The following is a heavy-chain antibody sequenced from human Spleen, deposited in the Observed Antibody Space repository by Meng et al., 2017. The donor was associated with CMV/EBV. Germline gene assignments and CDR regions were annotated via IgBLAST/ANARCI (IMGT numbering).Heavy chain of an antibody. J-gene: IGHJ3*02. V-gene: IGHV3-23*01. CDR1: FTFTTYA. D-gene: IGHD6-13*01. Sequence: FTFTTYAMSWVHQDPGKGLECVSAISGSGGSTYYADSVKGRFTISRDNSKNTLYLKMNSLRAEDTAVYYCAKGPWPYSSSWPDALDIWGQGTMVTVSS. CDR3: AKGPWPYSSSWPDALDI. CDR2: ISGSGGST.